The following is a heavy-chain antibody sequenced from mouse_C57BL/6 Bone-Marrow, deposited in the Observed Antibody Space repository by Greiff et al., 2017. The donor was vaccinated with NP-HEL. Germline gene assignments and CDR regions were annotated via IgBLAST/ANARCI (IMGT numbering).Heavy chain of an antibody. CDR3: ARDSSGYRDY. CDR2: IDPSDSYT. Sequence: QVQLQQPGAELVKPGASVKLSCKASGYTFTSYWMQWVKQRPGQGLEWIGEIDPSDSYTNYNQKFKGKATLTVDTSSSTAYMQLSSLTSEDSAVYYCARDSSGYRDYWGQGTSVTVSS. J-gene: IGHJ4*01. V-gene: IGHV1-50*01. D-gene: IGHD3-2*02. CDR1: GYTFTSYW.